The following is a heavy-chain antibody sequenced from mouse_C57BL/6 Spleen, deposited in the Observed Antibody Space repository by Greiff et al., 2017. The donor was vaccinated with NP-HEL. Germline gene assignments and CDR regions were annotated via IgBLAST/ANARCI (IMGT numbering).Heavy chain of an antibody. CDR2: ISYSGST. CDR1: GYSITSGYD. J-gene: IGHJ3*01. CDR3: SRGANWDGVAWFAY. D-gene: IGHD4-1*01. V-gene: IGHV3-1*01. Sequence: EVQLQESGPGMVKPSQSLSLTCTVTGYSITSGYDWHWIRHFPGNKLEWMGYISYSGSTNYNPSLKSRISITHDTSKNHFFLKLNSVTTEDTATYYCSRGANWDGVAWFAYWGQGTLVTVSA.